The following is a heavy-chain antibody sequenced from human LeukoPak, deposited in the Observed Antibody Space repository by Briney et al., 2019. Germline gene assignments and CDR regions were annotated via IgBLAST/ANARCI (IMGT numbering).Heavy chain of an antibody. D-gene: IGHD3-22*01. CDR1: GGSISSYY. Sequence: PSETLSLTCTVSGGSISSYYWSWIRQPPGKGLEWIGYIYYSGSTNYNPSLKSRVTISVDTSKNQFSLKLSSVTAADTAVYYCARDTPDRSSGYDLDAFDIWGQGTMVTVSS. CDR3: ARDTPDRSSGYDLDAFDI. J-gene: IGHJ3*02. V-gene: IGHV4-59*01. CDR2: IYYSGST.